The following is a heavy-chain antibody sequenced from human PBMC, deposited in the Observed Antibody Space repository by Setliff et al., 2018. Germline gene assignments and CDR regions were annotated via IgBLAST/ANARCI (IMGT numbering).Heavy chain of an antibody. D-gene: IGHD3-3*01. CDR2: IKTFSFKA. V-gene: IGHV1-18*01. Sequence: GASVKVSCKASGYTFSHSGITWVRQAPGQGLEWVGWIKTFSFKANYAQKLQDRVTITTDTSTSTAYMELRSLRSDDTAVYYCARWNPFWSGYGMDVWGQGTTVTVSS. CDR1: GYTFSHSG. J-gene: IGHJ6*02. CDR3: ARWNPFWSGYGMDV.